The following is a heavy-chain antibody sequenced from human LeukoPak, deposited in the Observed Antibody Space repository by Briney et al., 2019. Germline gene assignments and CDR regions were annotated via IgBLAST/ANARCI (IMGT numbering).Heavy chain of an antibody. CDR3: ARAERWLQLPVDY. D-gene: IGHD5-24*01. V-gene: IGHV3-48*03. CDR1: GFTFSSYE. CDR2: ISSSGSTI. Sequence: PGGSLRLSCAASGFTFSSYEMNWVRQAPGKGLEWVSYISSSGSTIYYADSVKGRFTISRDNAKNSLYLQMNSLRAEDTAVYYCARAERWLQLPVDYWGQGTLVTVSS. J-gene: IGHJ4*02.